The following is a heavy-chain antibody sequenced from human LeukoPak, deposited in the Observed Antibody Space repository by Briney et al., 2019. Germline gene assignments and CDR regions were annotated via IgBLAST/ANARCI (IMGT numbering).Heavy chain of an antibody. V-gene: IGHV3-15*01. CDR2: IKSKTDGGTT. J-gene: IGHJ4*02. Sequence: GGSLRLSCAASGFTFSNAWMSWVRQAPGKGLEWVGRIKSKTDGGTTDYAAPVKGRFTISRDDSKNTLYLQMNSLKTEDTAVYCCTTIYDYVWGSYRPDLPDYWGQGTLVTVSS. CDR3: TTIYDYVWGSYRPDLPDY. CDR1: GFTFSNAW. D-gene: IGHD3-16*02.